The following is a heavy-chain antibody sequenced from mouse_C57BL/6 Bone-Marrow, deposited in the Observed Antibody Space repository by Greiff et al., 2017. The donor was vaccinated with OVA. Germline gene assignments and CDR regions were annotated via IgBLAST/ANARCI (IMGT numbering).Heavy chain of an antibody. CDR1: GFPFTDYY. J-gene: IGHJ2*01. CDR3: ASSNWVYFDY. D-gene: IGHD4-1*02. V-gene: IGHV7-3*01. Sequence: EVHLVESGGGLVQPGGSLSLSCAASGFPFTDYYMSWVRQPPGKALEWLGFIRNKANGYTTEYSASVKGRFTISRDNSQSILYLQMNALRAEDSATYYCASSNWVYFDYWGQGTTLTVSS. CDR2: IRNKANGYTT.